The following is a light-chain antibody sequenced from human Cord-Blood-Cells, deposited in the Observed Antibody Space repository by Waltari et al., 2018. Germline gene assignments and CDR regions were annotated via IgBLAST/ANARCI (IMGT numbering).Light chain of an antibody. V-gene: IGLV2-23*01. CDR1: SSDVGSYNL. Sequence: QSALTQPASVSGSPGQSITISCTGTSSDVGSYNLVSWYQQHPGKAPKLMIFEGSKRPSRVSPLSPGPSSGKSASLTLTELQSEDESDYYCSSYAGSSTWVFCEGPKLTVL. CDR2: EGS. J-gene: IGLJ3*02. CDR3: SSYAGSSTWV.